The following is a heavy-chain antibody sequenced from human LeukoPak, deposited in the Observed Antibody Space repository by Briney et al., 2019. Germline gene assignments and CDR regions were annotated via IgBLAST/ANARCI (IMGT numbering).Heavy chain of an antibody. CDR3: KEVDY. CDR2: ISYDGSDK. V-gene: IGHV3-30*03. CDR1: GFTFSSYG. J-gene: IGHJ4*02. Sequence: GGSLRLSCAASGFTFSSYGMHWVRQAPGKGLEWVAVISYDGSDKYYADSVKGRFTISRDNSKNTLYLQMNSLGVEDTAVYYCKEVDYWGQGTLVTVSS.